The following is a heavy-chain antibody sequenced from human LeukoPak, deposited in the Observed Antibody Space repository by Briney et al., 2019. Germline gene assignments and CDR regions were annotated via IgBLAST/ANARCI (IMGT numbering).Heavy chain of an antibody. CDR3: TRPLYSSNCFDP. D-gene: IGHD6-13*01. CDR1: GFTFSSSA. J-gene: IGHJ5*02. V-gene: IGHV3-73*01. CDR2: VRSKSNNYAT. Sequence: GGSLKLSCAASGFTFSSSAMHWVRQASGKGLEWVGRVRSKSNNYATAYSESVKGRFTISRDDSKNMAYLQLNSLTTEDTAVYYCTRPLYSSNCFDPWGQGTLVTVSS.